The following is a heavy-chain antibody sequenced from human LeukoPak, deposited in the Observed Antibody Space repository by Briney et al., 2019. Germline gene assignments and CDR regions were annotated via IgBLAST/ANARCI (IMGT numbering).Heavy chain of an antibody. Sequence: PSETLSLTCTVSGGSISSSSYYWGWIRQPPGKGLEWIGSIYYSGSTYYNPSLKSRVTISVDTSKNQFSLKLSSVTAADTAVYYCARRRITIFGVVTCWFDPWGQGTLVTVSS. J-gene: IGHJ5*02. V-gene: IGHV4-39*01. CDR2: IYYSGST. D-gene: IGHD3-3*01. CDR1: GGSISSSSYY. CDR3: ARRRITIFGVVTCWFDP.